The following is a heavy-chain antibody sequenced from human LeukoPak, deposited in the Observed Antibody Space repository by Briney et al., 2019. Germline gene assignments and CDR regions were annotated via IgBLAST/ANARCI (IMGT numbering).Heavy chain of an antibody. D-gene: IGHD3-9*01. CDR2: ISGSGGST. J-gene: IGHJ4*02. CDR3: AKMPGAYYDILTGYKTSYRIDY. Sequence: GGSLRLSCAASGFTFSSYAMSWVRQAPGKGLERVSAISGSGGSTYYPDSVKGRFTISRDNSKNTLYLQMNSLRAEDTAVYYCAKMPGAYYDILTGYKTSYRIDYWGQGTLVTVSS. V-gene: IGHV3-23*01. CDR1: GFTFSSYA.